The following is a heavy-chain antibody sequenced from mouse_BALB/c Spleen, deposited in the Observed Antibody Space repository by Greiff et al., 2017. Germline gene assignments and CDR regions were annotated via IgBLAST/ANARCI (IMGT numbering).Heavy chain of an antibody. J-gene: IGHJ2*01. Sequence: QVQLQQSGAELVKPGASVKLSCKASGYTFTSYYMYWVKQRPGQGLEWIGVINPSNGGTNFNEKFKSKATLTVDKSSSTAYMQLSSLTSEDSAVYYCTRARYYYDGYYFDYWGQGTTLTVSS. CDR2: INPSNGGT. CDR3: TRARYYYDGYYFDY. D-gene: IGHD2-3*01. CDR1: GYTFTSYY. V-gene: IGHV1S81*02.